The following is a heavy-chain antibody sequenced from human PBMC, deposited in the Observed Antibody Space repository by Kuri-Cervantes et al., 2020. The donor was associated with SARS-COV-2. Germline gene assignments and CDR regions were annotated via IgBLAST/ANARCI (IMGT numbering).Heavy chain of an antibody. CDR3: ARHGGGYGVAFDI. CDR1: GFTFSSYW. J-gene: IGHJ3*02. CDR2: IKQDGSEK. D-gene: IGHD3-3*01. Sequence: ETLSLTCAASGFTFSSYWMSWVRQALGKGLEWVANIKQDGSEKYYVDSVKGRFTISRDNAKNSLYLQMNSLRAEDTAVYYCARHGGGYGVAFDIWGQGTMVTVSS. V-gene: IGHV3-7*01.